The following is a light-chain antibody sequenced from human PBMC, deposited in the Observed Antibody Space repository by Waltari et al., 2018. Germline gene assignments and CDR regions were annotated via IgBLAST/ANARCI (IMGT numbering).Light chain of an antibody. V-gene: IGKV1-39*01. CDR2: AAS. Sequence: DLQMTQSPSSLSASVGDRVTITCRASQSISGFLNWYQQKPGRAPKLVIYAASGLQSGVPSRFRGSGAGTDFTLTISSLQPEDFATYDCQQSYSNPYTFGQGTKLEI. CDR3: QQSYSNPYT. J-gene: IGKJ2*01. CDR1: QSISGF.